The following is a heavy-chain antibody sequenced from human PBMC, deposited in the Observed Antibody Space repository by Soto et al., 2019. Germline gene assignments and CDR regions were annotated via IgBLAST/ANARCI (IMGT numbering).Heavy chain of an antibody. CDR3: ARDSPYSSPSHAFDI. CDR2: IIPMSASP. J-gene: IGHJ3*02. Sequence: QVPLVQSGAEVKKPGSSVKISCKASGRTFSSDAISWLRQAPGQGLEWMGGIIPMSASPNYAQKFQGRVTITADESTSRVSMELSRLTFEDTAVYYCARDSPYSSPSHAFDIWGQGTMVTVSS. D-gene: IGHD6-19*01. V-gene: IGHV1-69*01. CDR1: GRTFSSDA.